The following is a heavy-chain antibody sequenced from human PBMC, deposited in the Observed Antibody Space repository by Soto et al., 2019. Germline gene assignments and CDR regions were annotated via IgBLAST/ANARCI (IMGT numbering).Heavy chain of an antibody. V-gene: IGHV1-69*08. CDR2: IIPILGIA. J-gene: IGHJ4*02. D-gene: IGHD5-12*01. Sequence: QVQLVQSGAEVKKPGSSVKVSCKASGGTFSSYTISWVRQAPGQGLEWMGRIIPILGIANYAQKFQGTVTITADKFTSTAYMELSSLRSEDTAVYYCARDPKDSGYDELDYWGQGALVTVSS. CDR1: GGTFSSYT. CDR3: ARDPKDSGYDELDY.